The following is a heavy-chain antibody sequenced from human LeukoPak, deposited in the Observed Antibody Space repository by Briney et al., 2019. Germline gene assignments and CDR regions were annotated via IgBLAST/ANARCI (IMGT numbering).Heavy chain of an antibody. V-gene: IGHV3-7*01. D-gene: IGHD5-12*01. J-gene: IGHJ4*02. CDR3: ARVVDIVATIWFDY. CDR1: GFTFSSYW. Sequence: GGSLRLSCAASGFTFSSYWMSWVRQAPGKGLEWVANIKQDGSEKNYVDSVKGRFTISRDNAKNSLYLQMNSLRAEDTAVYYCARVVDIVATIWFDYWGQGTLVTVSS. CDR2: IKQDGSEK.